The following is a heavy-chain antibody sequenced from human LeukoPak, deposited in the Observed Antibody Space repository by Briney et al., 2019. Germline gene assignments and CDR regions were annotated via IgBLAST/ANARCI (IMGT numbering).Heavy chain of an antibody. CDR2: IKQDGSAR. CDR3: ARDVRATGALDM. Sequence: PGGSLRLSCAVSGFTFNNYWMNWVRQAPGKGLEWVANIKQDGSARYYVDSVKGRFTISRDNAENSLYLQMNSLRVEDTAVYYCARDVRATGALDMWGQGTLLTVSS. J-gene: IGHJ3*02. CDR1: GFTFNNYW. V-gene: IGHV3-7*04.